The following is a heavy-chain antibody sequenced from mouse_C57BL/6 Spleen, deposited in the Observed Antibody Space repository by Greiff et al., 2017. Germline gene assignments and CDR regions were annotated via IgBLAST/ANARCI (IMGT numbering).Heavy chain of an antibody. V-gene: IGHV5-9-1*02. Sequence: EVKVVESGEGLVKPGGSLKLSCAASGFTFSSYAMSWVRQTPEKRLEWVAYISSGGDYIYYADTVKGRFTISRDNARNTLYLQMSSLKSEDTAMYYCTRDITTAYFDYGGQGTTLTVSS. CDR3: TRDITTAYFDY. CDR1: GFTFSSYA. CDR2: ISSGGDYI. J-gene: IGHJ2*01. D-gene: IGHD1-2*01.